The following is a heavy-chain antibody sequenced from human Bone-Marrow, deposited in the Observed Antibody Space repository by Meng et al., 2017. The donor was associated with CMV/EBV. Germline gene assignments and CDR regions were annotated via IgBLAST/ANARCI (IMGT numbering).Heavy chain of an antibody. CDR2: IIPIFGTA. D-gene: IGHD3-10*01. V-gene: IGHV1-69*05. Sequence: SVKVSCKASGGTFSSYAISWVRQAPGQGLEWMGGIIPIFGTANYAQKFQGRVTITTDESTSTAYMELSSLRSEDTAVYYCATDLRQGVRAYYYYYGMDVWGQGTTVAVSS. J-gene: IGHJ6*02. CDR3: ATDLRQGVRAYYYYYGMDV. CDR1: GGTFSSYA.